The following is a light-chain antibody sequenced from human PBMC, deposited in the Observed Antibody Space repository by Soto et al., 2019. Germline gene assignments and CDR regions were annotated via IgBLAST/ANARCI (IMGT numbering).Light chain of an antibody. CDR3: QSYDSSLSWV. Sequence: QSVLTQPPSVSGAPGQRVTISCTGSSSNIGAGYDVHWYQQLPGTAPKLLIYGNSNRPSGVPDRFSGSKSGTSASLAITGLQAADEADYYCQSYDSSLSWVFGTGTKLTVL. V-gene: IGLV1-40*01. CDR2: GNS. J-gene: IGLJ1*01. CDR1: SSNIGAGYD.